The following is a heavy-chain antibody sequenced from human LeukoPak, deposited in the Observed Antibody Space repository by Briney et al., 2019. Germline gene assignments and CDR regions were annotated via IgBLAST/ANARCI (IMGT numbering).Heavy chain of an antibody. V-gene: IGHV3-23*01. J-gene: IGHJ4*02. CDR1: GFTFSSFA. Sequence: GGSLRLSCAASGFTFSSFALSWVRQAPGKGLEWVSTVSGSGGSTYYADSVKGRFTISRDNSKNTLYLQMNSLRAEDTAVYYCAKDGSITIFGVVIDYWGQGTLVTVSS. CDR2: VSGSGGST. CDR3: AKDGSITIFGVVIDY. D-gene: IGHD3-3*01.